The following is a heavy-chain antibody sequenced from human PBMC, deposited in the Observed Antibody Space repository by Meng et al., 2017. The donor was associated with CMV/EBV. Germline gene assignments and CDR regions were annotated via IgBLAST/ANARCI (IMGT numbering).Heavy chain of an antibody. D-gene: IGHD1-14*01. Sequence: VQMQESGPGLVKPSQTLSPTCTVSGGSISSGDYYWSWIRQPPGKGLEWIGHIYYSGSTYYNPSLKSRVTISVDTSKNQFSLKLSSVTAADTAVYYCARVTSRVAGALDYWGQGTLVTVSS. J-gene: IGHJ4*02. CDR2: IYYSGST. CDR1: GGSISSGDYY. V-gene: IGHV4-30-4*08. CDR3: ARVTSRVAGALDY.